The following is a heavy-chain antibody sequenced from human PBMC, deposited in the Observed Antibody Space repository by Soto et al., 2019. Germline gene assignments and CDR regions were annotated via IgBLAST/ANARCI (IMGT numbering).Heavy chain of an antibody. J-gene: IGHJ4*02. D-gene: IGHD3-3*01. Sequence: GGSLRLSCAASGFTFSSYAMSWVRQAPGKGLEWVSAISGSGGSTYYADSVKGRFTISRDNSKNTLYLQMNSLRAEDTAVYYCAKDRRWYDFWSGTQIDYWGQGTLVTVSS. CDR2: ISGSGGST. CDR3: AKDRRWYDFWSGTQIDY. V-gene: IGHV3-23*01. CDR1: GFTFSSYA.